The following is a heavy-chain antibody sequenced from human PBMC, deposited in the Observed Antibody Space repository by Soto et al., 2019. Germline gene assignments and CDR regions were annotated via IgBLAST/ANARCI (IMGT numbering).Heavy chain of an antibody. CDR1: GYTFTSYG. V-gene: IGHV1-18*01. Sequence: ASVKVSCKASGYTFTSYGISWVRQAPRQGLEWMGWMSPNNGNTDYAQKLQGRVTMTTNTSTSTAYMELGSLRSEDTAVYYCARGQRYCSGGSCLHYFDYWGQGTLVTVSS. J-gene: IGHJ4*02. CDR3: ARGQRYCSGGSCLHYFDY. CDR2: MSPNNGNT. D-gene: IGHD2-15*01.